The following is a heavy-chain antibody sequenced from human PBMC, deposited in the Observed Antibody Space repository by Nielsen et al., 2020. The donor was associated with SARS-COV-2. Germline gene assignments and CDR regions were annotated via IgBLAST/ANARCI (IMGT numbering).Heavy chain of an antibody. Sequence: GESLKISCAASGFTFSNYWMHWVRQAPGKGLVWVARVSMDGRGTNYADSVKGRFTISRDNAENTLHLDMSSLRVGDSAVYYCTRDGHHWDLDNWGQGALVTVSP. CDR2: VSMDGRGT. V-gene: IGHV3-74*01. CDR1: GFTFSNYW. D-gene: IGHD7-27*01. CDR3: TRDGHHWDLDN. J-gene: IGHJ4*02.